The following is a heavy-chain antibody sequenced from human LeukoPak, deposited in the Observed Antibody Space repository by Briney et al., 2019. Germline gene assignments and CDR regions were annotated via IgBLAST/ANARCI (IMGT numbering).Heavy chain of an antibody. V-gene: IGHV3-64*01. CDR2: ISSNGGST. Sequence: GGSLRLSCAASGFTFSSYAMHWVRQAPGKGLEYVSAISSNGGSTYYANSVKGRFTISRDNSKNTLYLQMGSLRAEDMAVYYCASSQVLRYFDWLPYMDVWGKGTTVTISS. D-gene: IGHD3-9*01. CDR1: GFTFSSYA. CDR3: ASSQVLRYFDWLPYMDV. J-gene: IGHJ6*03.